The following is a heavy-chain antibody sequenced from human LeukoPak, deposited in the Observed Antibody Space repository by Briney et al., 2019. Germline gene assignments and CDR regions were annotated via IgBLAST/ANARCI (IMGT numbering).Heavy chain of an antibody. J-gene: IGHJ4*02. CDR2: IYTSGST. CDR3: ARDSPSGIVGATTFDY. V-gene: IGHV4-4*07. Sequence: SETLSLTCTVSGGSISSYYWSWIRQPAGKGLEWIGRIYTSGSTNYNPSLKSRVTMSVDTSKNQLSLKLSSVTAADTAVYYCARDSPSGIVGATTFDYWGQGTLVTVSS. CDR1: GGSISSYY. D-gene: IGHD1-26*01.